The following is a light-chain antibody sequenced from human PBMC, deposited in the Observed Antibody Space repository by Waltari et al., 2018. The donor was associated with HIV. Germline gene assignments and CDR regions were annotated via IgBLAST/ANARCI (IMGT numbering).Light chain of an antibody. CDR1: QSISSY. Sequence: DIQMTQSPSSLSASVGDRVTITCRASQSISSYLNWDQQKPGKSPKLLLYAASSLQSGVQSRFSGSGSGTDFTLTISSLQPEDFATYYCQQSYSTPWTFGQGTKVEIK. V-gene: IGKV1-39*01. CDR2: AAS. J-gene: IGKJ1*01. CDR3: QQSYSTPWT.